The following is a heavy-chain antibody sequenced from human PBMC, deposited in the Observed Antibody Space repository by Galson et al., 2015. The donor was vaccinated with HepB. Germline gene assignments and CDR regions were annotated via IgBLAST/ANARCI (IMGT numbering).Heavy chain of an antibody. CDR1: RFTFSSYA. CDR3: SREVDCIGTSCHDY. CDR2: IRSKAYGGTT. J-gene: IGHJ4*02. D-gene: IGHD2-2*01. V-gene: IGHV3-49*04. Sequence: SLRLSCAASRFTFSSYAMSWVRQAPGKGLEWIGFIRSKAYGGTTEHAASVKGRFTISRDDSKSVAYLQMNRLQTADTAVYYCSREVDCIGTSCHDYWGQGTRVTVSS.